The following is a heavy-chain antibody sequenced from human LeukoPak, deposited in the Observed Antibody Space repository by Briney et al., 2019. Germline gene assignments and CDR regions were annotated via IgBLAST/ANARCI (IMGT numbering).Heavy chain of an antibody. J-gene: IGHJ4*02. V-gene: IGHV3-53*01. Sequence: PGGSLRLSCAASGFTVSSNYMSWVRQAPGKGLEWVSVIYSGGSTYYADSVKGRFTISRDNSKNTLYLQMNSLRAEDTAVYYCARVTCYDFWSGYPDYWGQGTLVTVSS. D-gene: IGHD3-3*01. CDR1: GFTVSSNY. CDR2: IYSGGST. CDR3: ARVTCYDFWSGYPDY.